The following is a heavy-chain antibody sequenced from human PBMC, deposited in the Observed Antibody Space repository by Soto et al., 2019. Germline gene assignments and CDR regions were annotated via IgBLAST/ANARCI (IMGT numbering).Heavy chain of an antibody. CDR2: ISYDGSNK. CDR3: AKDQARFLEWLFSDYYGMDV. D-gene: IGHD3-3*01. CDR1: GFTFSSYG. J-gene: IGHJ6*02. V-gene: IGHV3-30*18. Sequence: GGALRLSCAGSGFTFSSYGMHWGRQAPGKGLEGVAVISYDGSNKYYADSVKGRFTISRDNSKNTLYLQMNSLRAEDTAVYYCAKDQARFLEWLFSDYYGMDVWGQGTTVTVSS.